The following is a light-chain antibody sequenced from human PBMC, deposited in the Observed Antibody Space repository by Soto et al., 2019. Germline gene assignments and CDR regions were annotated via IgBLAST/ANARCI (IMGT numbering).Light chain of an antibody. CDR3: SSYTTSYTPLYV. Sequence: QSVLTQPASVSGSPGQSITISCTGTSSDVGGYNYVSWYQQHPGKAPKLMIYEVTNRPSGVSNRFSGSKSGNTASLTISGLQAEDESDYYCSSYTTSYTPLYVFGTGNKLTVL. V-gene: IGLV2-14*01. CDR1: SSDVGGYNY. J-gene: IGLJ1*01. CDR2: EVT.